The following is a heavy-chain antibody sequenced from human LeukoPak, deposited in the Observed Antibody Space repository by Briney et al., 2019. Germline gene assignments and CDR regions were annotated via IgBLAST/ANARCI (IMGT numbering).Heavy chain of an antibody. CDR3: ASSEQQLVRAFQH. J-gene: IGHJ1*01. CDR1: GFTFSSYS. Sequence: GGSLRLSCAASGFTFSSYSMNWVRQAPGKGLEWVSYISSSSSTIYYADSVKGRFTISRDNAKNSLYLQMNSLRAEDTAVYYCASSEQQLVRAFQHWGQGTLVTVSS. D-gene: IGHD6-13*01. CDR2: ISSSSSTI. V-gene: IGHV3-48*01.